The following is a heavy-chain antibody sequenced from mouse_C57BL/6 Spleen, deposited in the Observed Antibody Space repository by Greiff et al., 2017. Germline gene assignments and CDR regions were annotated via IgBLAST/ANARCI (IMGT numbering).Heavy chain of an antibody. CDR2: ISSGGDYI. D-gene: IGHD2-5*01. J-gene: IGHJ3*01. CDR1: GFTFSSYA. CDR3: TPSYYSKVGCAY. V-gene: IGHV5-9-1*02. Sequence: EVKLMESGEGLVKPGGSLKLSCAASGFTFSSYAMSWVRQTPEKRLEWVAYISSGGDYIYYADTVKGRFTISRDNARNTLYLQMSSLKSEDTAMYYCTPSYYSKVGCAYGGQETLGTVS.